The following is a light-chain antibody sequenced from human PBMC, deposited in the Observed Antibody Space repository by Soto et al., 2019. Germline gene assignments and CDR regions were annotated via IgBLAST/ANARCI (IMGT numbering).Light chain of an antibody. V-gene: IGLV3-1*01. J-gene: IGLJ2*01. Sequence: SYELTQTPSVSVSPGQTASITCSGDKVGDKYACWYQQKPGQSPVLVIYQDSKRPSGIPERFSGSNSGNTATLTISGTQAMDEADYYCQAWDSSTVVFGVGTKLTVL. CDR1: KVGDKY. CDR3: QAWDSSTVV. CDR2: QDS.